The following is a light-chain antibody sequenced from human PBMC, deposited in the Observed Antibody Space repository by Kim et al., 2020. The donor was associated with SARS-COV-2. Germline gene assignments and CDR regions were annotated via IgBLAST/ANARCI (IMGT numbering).Light chain of an antibody. J-gene: IGKJ1*01. CDR2: AAS. Sequence: AIWMTQSPSLLSASTGDRVTISCRTSQGISSYLAWYQQKPGKAPELLIYAASTLQSGVPSRFSGSGSGTDFTLTISCLQSEDFATYYCQQYYSFPPTFGQGTKVDIK. CDR1: QGISSY. V-gene: IGKV1D-8*02. CDR3: QQYYSFPPT.